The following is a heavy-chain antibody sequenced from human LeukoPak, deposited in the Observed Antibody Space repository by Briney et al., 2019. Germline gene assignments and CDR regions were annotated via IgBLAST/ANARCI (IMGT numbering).Heavy chain of an antibody. D-gene: IGHD3-3*01. CDR3: ARGGVGKVLRFLEWSDPPFYFDY. CDR2: IYYSGST. V-gene: IGHV4-39*07. J-gene: IGHJ4*02. Sequence: PSETLSLTCTVSGGSISSSSYYWGWIRQPPGKGLEWIGSIYYSGSTYYNPSLKSRVTISVDTSKNQFSLKLSSVTAADTAVYYCARGGVGKVLRFLEWSDPPFYFDYWGQGTLVTVSS. CDR1: GGSISSSSYY.